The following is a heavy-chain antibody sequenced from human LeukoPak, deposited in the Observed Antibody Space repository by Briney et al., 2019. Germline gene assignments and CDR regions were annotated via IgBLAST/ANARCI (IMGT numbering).Heavy chain of an antibody. J-gene: IGHJ3*02. CDR2: ISSSSRDM. V-gene: IGHV3-21*06. CDR3: ATPADAFDI. CDR1: GXAFSGYT. Sequence: GGSLRLSCAASGXAFSGYTMNWVRQAPGKGLEWVSCISSSSRDMSYADSVKGRFTISRDNAKNLLYLQMNSLRAEDTAVYYCATPADAFDIWGQGTMVTVSS.